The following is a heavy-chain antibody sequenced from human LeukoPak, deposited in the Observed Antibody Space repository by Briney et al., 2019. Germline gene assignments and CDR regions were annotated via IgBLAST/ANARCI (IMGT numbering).Heavy chain of an antibody. CDR2: ISGSGGST. Sequence: GGSLRLSCAASGFTFSSYAMSWVRQAPGKGLEWVSAISGSGGSTYYADSVKGRFTISRDNSKNTLYLQMNSLRAEDTAVYYCATSSLRNTILDYWGQGTLATVSP. D-gene: IGHD3-3*01. CDR1: GFTFSSYA. J-gene: IGHJ4*02. V-gene: IGHV3-23*01. CDR3: ATSSLRNTILDY.